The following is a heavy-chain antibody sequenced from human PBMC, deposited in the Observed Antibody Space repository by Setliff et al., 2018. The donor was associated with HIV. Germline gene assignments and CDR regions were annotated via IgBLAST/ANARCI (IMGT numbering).Heavy chain of an antibody. Sequence: SETLSLTCTVSGPSINIHYWSWIRQSPGKGFEWIGYIYSTGSTNYNPSLQSRVTISMVASRNQFSLRLTSVTAADTAMYYCARVSRLHPFDPWGQGTLVTVSS. CDR2: IYSTGST. V-gene: IGHV4-59*11. J-gene: IGHJ5*02. CDR3: ARVSRLHPFDP. CDR1: GPSINIHY. D-gene: IGHD2-15*01.